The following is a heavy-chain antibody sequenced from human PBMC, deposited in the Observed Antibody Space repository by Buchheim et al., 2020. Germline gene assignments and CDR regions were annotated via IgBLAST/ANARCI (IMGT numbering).Heavy chain of an antibody. J-gene: IGHJ4*02. CDR2: ISSSSSYT. Sequence: QVQLVESGGGVVQPGRSLRLSCAASGFTFSDYYMSWIRQAPGKGLEWVSYISSSSSYTNYADSVKGRFTISRDNAKNSLYLQMNSLRAEDTAVYYCARADYDFWSGYYPPDYWGQGTL. D-gene: IGHD3-3*01. CDR1: GFTFSDYY. V-gene: IGHV3-11*05. CDR3: ARADYDFWSGYYPPDY.